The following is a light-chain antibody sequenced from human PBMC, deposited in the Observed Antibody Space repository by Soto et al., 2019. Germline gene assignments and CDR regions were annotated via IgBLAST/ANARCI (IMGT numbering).Light chain of an antibody. V-gene: IGKV3-20*01. CDR3: QQYGSSPLT. Sequence: ETVLTQSPGTLSLSPGERATLSCRASQSVSSYYLAWYQQKPGQAPRLLIYGASSRATGTPDRFSGSGSGTDFTLTISRLEPEDFAVYYCQQYGSSPLTFGQGTKVDI. CDR1: QSVSSYY. CDR2: GAS. J-gene: IGKJ1*01.